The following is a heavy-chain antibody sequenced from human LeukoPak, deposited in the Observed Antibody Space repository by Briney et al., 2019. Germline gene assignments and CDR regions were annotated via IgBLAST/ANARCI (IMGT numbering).Heavy chain of an antibody. J-gene: IGHJ4*02. Sequence: PGGSLRLSCAAPGFTFSSYGMHWVRQAPGKGLEWVAFIRSDGSNKYYADSVKGRFTISRDTSKNTLYLQMNSLRAEDTALYYCAREVAVAGDFDYWGQGTLVTVSS. CDR1: GFTFSSYG. CDR3: AREVAVAGDFDY. CDR2: IRSDGSNK. D-gene: IGHD6-19*01. V-gene: IGHV3-30*02.